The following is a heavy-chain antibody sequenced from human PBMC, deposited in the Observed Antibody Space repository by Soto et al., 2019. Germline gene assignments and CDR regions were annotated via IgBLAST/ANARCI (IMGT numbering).Heavy chain of an antibody. Sequence: SETLSLTCNVSGTSVTSYSYYWNWIRQPPGKGLEWIRYVFESGNTKYNPSLKGRASISVDTSKNQFSLTLTSVTAADTAVYYCTRAYGAETFDFWGQGTRVTAPQ. J-gene: IGHJ5*01. D-gene: IGHD3-10*01. V-gene: IGHV4-61*01. CDR1: GTSVTSYSYY. CDR2: VFESGNT. CDR3: TRAYGAETFDF.